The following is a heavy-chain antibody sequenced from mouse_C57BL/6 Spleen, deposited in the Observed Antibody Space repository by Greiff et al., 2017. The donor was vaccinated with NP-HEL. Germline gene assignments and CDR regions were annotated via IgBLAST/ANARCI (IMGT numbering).Heavy chain of an antibody. D-gene: IGHD2-3*01. Sequence: VRLQQSGPELVKPGASVKISCKASGYTFTDYYMNWVKQSHGKSLEWIGDINPNNGGTSYNQKFKVKATLTVDKSSSTAYMELRSLTSEYSAFYYCARNDGYYDDYWGQGTTLTVSS. CDR3: ARNDGYYDDY. J-gene: IGHJ2*01. CDR2: INPNNGGT. CDR1: GYTFTDYY. V-gene: IGHV1-26*01.